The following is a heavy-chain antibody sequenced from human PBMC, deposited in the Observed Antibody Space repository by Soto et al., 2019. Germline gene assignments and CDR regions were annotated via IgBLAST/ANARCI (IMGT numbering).Heavy chain of an antibody. CDR3: ARTCSGGTCSFDY. J-gene: IGHJ4*02. V-gene: IGHV3-66*01. Sequence: EVQLVESGGGLVQPGGSLRLSCAASGFTVSSNYMSWVRQAPGKGLEWVSVIYSGGSTYYADSVKGSYTISRDNSENTLYLQMNSLRAEDTAVYYCARTCSGGTCSFDYCGQGTLVTVSS. D-gene: IGHD2-15*01. CDR1: GFTVSSNY. CDR2: IYSGGST.